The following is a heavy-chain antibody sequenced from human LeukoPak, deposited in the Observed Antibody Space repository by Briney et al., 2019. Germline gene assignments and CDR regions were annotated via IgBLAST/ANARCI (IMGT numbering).Heavy chain of an antibody. J-gene: IGHJ4*02. Sequence: GSSVKVSCKASGYTFTSYGISWVRQAPGQGLEWMGWISAYNGNTNYAQKLQGRVTMTTDTSTSTAYMELRSLRSDDTAVYYCTVGAPPYYFDYWGQGTLVTVSS. CDR3: TVGAPPYYFDY. CDR2: ISAYNGNT. V-gene: IGHV1-18*01. D-gene: IGHD1-26*01. CDR1: GYTFTSYG.